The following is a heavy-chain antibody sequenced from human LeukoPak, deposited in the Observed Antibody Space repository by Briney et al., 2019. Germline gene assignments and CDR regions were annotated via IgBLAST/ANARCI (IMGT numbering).Heavy chain of an antibody. Sequence: ASVKVSCKASGYTFTGYYMHWVRRAPRQGLEWMGWINSNTGGTNYPQKFQGRITMTRDTSISTAYMELSRLSSDDTAVYYCARGHYTNYYMDVWGKGTTVTVSS. CDR3: ARGHYTNYYMDV. D-gene: IGHD2-2*02. CDR1: GYTFTGYY. J-gene: IGHJ6*03. CDR2: INSNTGGT. V-gene: IGHV1-2*02.